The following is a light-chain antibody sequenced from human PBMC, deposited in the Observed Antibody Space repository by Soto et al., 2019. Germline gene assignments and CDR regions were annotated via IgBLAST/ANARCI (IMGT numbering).Light chain of an antibody. CDR2: DAS. Sequence: EIVLTQSPGTLSLSPGERATLSCRASQSVSNSYLAWYQQKPGQAPRLLIYDASSRATVIPDRFSGSGSGTDFTLTISRLEPEDFAVYYCQQYGGSPYTFGQGTKLETK. V-gene: IGKV3-20*01. CDR3: QQYGGSPYT. CDR1: QSVSNSY. J-gene: IGKJ2*01.